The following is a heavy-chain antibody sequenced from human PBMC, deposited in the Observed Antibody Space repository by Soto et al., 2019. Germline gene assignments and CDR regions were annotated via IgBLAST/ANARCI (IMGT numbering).Heavy chain of an antibody. V-gene: IGHV4-59*01. CDR3: ARDNVTREYYYYYGMDV. CDR1: GGSISSYY. D-gene: IGHD2-21*02. Sequence: PSETLSLTCTVSGGSISSYYWSWIRQPPGKGLEWIGYIYYSGSTNYNPSLKSRVTISVDTSKNQFSLKLSSVTAADTAVYYCARDNVTREYYYYYGMDVWGQGTTVTVSS. CDR2: IYYSGST. J-gene: IGHJ6*02.